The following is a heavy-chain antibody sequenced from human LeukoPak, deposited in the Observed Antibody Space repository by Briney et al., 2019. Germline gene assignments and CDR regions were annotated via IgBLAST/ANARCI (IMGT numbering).Heavy chain of an antibody. CDR1: GGSISSYY. V-gene: IGHV4-59*12. J-gene: IGHJ4*02. D-gene: IGHD3-16*02. CDR3: ARDRGYDYVWGSYRTYYFDY. CDR2: IYYSGST. Sequence: SETLSLTCTVSGGSISSYYWSWIRQPPGKGLEWIGYIYYSGSTKFNPSLKSRVTISIDTSKNQLSLKLSSVTAADTAVYYCARDRGYDYVWGSYRTYYFDYWGQGTLVTVSS.